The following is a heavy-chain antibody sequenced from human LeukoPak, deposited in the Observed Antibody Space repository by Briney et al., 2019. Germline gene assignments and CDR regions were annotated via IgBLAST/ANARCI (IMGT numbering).Heavy chain of an antibody. CDR2: IVVGSGNT. D-gene: IGHD3-10*01. CDR1: GFTFTSSA. J-gene: IGHJ4*02. Sequence: ASVKVSCKASGFTFTSSAMQWVRQARGQRLEWIGWIVVGSGNTNYAQKFQERVTITRDMSTSTAYMELSSLRSEDTAVCYCAALYYYGSGSQYYFDYWGQGTLVTVSS. V-gene: IGHV1-58*02. CDR3: AALYYYGSGSQYYFDY.